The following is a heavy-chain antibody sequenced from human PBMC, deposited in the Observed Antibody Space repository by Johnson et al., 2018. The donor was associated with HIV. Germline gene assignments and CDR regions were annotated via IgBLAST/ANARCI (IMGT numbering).Heavy chain of an antibody. Sequence: QVQLVESGGGVVQPGRSLRLSCAASGFTFSSYDMHWVRQAPGKGMDWVAFISYHGGTKYSANSVKGRFTISRDNSKNTLYLQMGSLRAEDMAVYFCASISLGAFDIWGQGTLVTVSS. CDR2: ISYHGGTK. CDR3: ASISLGAFDI. J-gene: IGHJ3*02. V-gene: IGHV3-30*03. CDR1: GFTFSSYD.